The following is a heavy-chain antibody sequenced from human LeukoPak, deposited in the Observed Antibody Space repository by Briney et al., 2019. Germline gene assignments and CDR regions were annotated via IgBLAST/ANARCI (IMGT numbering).Heavy chain of an antibody. CDR2: INHIGST. V-gene: IGHV4-34*01. J-gene: IGHJ3*02. CDR1: GGSFSGYY. Sequence: SETLSLTCAVYGGSFSGYYWSWIRQPPGKVLEWIGEINHIGSTNYNPSLKIRVTISVDTSKNQFSLKLSSVTAADTAVYYCARLSAITFGGVIAPDAFDIWGQGTMVTVSS. D-gene: IGHD3-16*02. CDR3: ARLSAITFGGVIAPDAFDI.